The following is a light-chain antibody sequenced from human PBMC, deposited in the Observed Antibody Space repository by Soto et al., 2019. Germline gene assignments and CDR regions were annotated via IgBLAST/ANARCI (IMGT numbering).Light chain of an antibody. CDR3: SSYTRTRTVL. CDR1: SSDVGGYNF. V-gene: IGLV2-14*01. J-gene: IGLJ2*01. Sequence: QSALTQPASVSGSPGQSITISCTGSSSDVGGYNFVSWYQQHPAKAPRLVIFEVSNRPSGVSARFSGSKSGNTASLTISGLQPEDEAVYYCSSYTRTRTVLFGAGTKVTVL. CDR2: EVS.